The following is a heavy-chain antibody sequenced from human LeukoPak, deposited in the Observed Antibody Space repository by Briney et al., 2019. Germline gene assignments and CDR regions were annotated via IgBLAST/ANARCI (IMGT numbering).Heavy chain of an antibody. CDR1: GGTISSYA. CDR2: IIPIFGTA. Sequence: SVKVSCKASGGTISSYAISWMRQAPGQGLEWMGGIIPIFGTANYAQKFQGRVTITADESTSTAYMELSNLRSEDTAVYSCASGDVDFWSGYYDDAFDIWGQGTMVTVSS. D-gene: IGHD3-3*01. CDR3: ASGDVDFWSGYYDDAFDI. J-gene: IGHJ3*02. V-gene: IGHV1-69*01.